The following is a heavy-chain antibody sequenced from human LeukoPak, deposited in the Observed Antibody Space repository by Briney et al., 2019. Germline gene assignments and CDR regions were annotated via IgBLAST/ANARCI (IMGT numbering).Heavy chain of an antibody. D-gene: IGHD3-22*01. CDR1: GGSISSYY. CDR3: AREWGYDSSGQIDY. Sequence: KPSEILSLTCSVSGGSISSYYWSWIRQPPGKGLEWIGYIYNSGSTNSNPSLKSRVTISVDTSKNQFSLKLSSVTAADTAVYYCAREWGYDSSGQIDYWGQGTLVTVSS. CDR2: IYNSGST. V-gene: IGHV4-59*01. J-gene: IGHJ4*02.